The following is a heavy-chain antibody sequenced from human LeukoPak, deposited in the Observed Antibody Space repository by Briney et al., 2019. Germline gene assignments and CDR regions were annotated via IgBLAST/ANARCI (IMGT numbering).Heavy chain of an antibody. V-gene: IGHV1-8*01. D-gene: IGHD6-13*01. CDR1: GYTFTSYD. Sequence: ASVKVSCKASGYTFTSYDINWVRQATGQGLEWMGWMNPNSGNTGYAQKFQGRVTMTRNTSISTAYMELSSLRSEDTAVYYCARAAAAARYYYYYGMDVWGQGTTVTVSS. CDR3: ARAAAAARYYYYYGMDV. J-gene: IGHJ6*02. CDR2: MNPNSGNT.